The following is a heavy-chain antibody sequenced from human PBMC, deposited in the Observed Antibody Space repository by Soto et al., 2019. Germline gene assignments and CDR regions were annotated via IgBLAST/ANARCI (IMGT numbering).Heavy chain of an antibody. D-gene: IGHD5-12*01. CDR1: GFTFSSYA. J-gene: IGHJ4*02. V-gene: IGHV3-30*18. CDR2: ISYDGSTI. Sequence: GGSLRLSCAASGFTFSSYAMHWVRQAPVKGLEWVAGISYDGSTIYYVESVKGRFTVSRDNSKNTLHLHMNSLRSEDTAVYSCAKGPWHLAHGHYFDYWGQGTLVTVSS. CDR3: AKGPWHLAHGHYFDY.